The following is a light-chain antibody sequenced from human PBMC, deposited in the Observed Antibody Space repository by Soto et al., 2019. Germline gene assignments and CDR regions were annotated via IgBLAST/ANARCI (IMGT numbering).Light chain of an antibody. V-gene: IGKV3-20*01. CDR3: QQYGRSTLYT. CDR2: GAS. CDR1: QSVSSSY. Sequence: EIVLTQSPGTLSLSPGERATLSCRASQSVSSSYLAWYQQKPGQAPRLLIYGASSRATGIPDWFSGSGSGTDFTLTISRLEPEDFAVYYCQQYGRSTLYTFGQGTKLEIK. J-gene: IGKJ2*01.